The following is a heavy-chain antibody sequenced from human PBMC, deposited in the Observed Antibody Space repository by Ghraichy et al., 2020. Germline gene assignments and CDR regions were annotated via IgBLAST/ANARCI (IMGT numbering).Heavy chain of an antibody. CDR2: INSNTGVT. J-gene: IGHJ4*02. V-gene: IGHV1-2*02. CDR3: ARDDGSYRDY. D-gene: IGHD3-10*01. Sequence: ASVKVSCKAAGYTFTGYSRHWVRQAPGQGLERMGWINSNTGVTNSAQKFQGRLTMTRDTSISTVYMELSGLTSDDTAVYYCARDDGSYRDYWGQGTLVTVSS. CDR1: GYTFTGYS.